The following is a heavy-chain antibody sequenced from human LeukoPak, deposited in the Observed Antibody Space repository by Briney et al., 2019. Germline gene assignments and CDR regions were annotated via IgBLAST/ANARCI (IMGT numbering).Heavy chain of an antibody. V-gene: IGHV4-4*09. CDR2: IYTSGST. CDR3: ARVAVAATDQWFDP. J-gene: IGHJ5*02. Sequence: SETLSLTCTVSGGSISSDHWSWIRQPPGKGLEWIGFIYTSGSTNYNPSLKSRVTISVDTSKNQVSLKVSSVTAADTAVYYCARVAVAATDQWFDPWGQGTLVTVSS. CDR1: GGSISSDH. D-gene: IGHD6-19*01.